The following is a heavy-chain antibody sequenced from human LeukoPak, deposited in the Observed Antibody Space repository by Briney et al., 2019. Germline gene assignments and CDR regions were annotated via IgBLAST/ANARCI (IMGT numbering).Heavy chain of an antibody. CDR1: GGSISNYY. J-gene: IGHJ3*02. CDR2: IYYSGYT. Sequence: SETLSLTCNVSGGSISNYYWSWIRQPPGKGLEWIGYIYYSGYTNYNPSLKSRVTISLDTSKKQFSLKLSSVTAADTAVYYCAREGYYDFWSGYQPKRMGAFDIWGQGTMVTVSS. CDR3: AREGYYDFWSGYQPKRMGAFDI. V-gene: IGHV4-59*01. D-gene: IGHD3-3*01.